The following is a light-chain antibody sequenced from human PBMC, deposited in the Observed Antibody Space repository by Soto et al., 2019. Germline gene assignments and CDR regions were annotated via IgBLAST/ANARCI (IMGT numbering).Light chain of an antibody. V-gene: IGKV3-15*01. CDR2: GAS. CDR3: QQYNNWPPWT. J-gene: IGKJ1*01. Sequence: EKVMTQSPATLSVSPGERATLSCRASPSVSSNLAWYQQTPGQAPRLLIYGASTRATGIPARFSGSGSGTEFTLTISSLQSEDFAVYYCQQYNNWPPWTFGQGTKVEIK. CDR1: PSVSSN.